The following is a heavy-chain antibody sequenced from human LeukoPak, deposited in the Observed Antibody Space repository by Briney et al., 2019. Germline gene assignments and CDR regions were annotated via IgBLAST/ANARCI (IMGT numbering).Heavy chain of an antibody. D-gene: IGHD4-23*01. CDR2: ISYDGSNK. V-gene: IGHV3-30*04. CDR1: GFTFSSYA. Sequence: GGSLRLSCAASGFTFSSYAMYWVRQAPGKGLEWVAVISYDGSNKYYADSVKGRFTISRDNSKNTLYLQMNSLRAEDTAVYYCAREGREGYGGNSDGYFDYWGQGTLVTVSS. CDR3: AREGREGYGGNSDGYFDY. J-gene: IGHJ4*02.